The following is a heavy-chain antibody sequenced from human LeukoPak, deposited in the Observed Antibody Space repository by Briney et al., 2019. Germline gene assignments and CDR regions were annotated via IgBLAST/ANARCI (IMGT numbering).Heavy chain of an antibody. D-gene: IGHD3-9*01. Sequence: GGSLRLSCAASGFTVSSNYMSWVRQAPGKGLEWVSSISSSSSYIYYADSVKGRFTISRDNTKKTPYLEMNSLRAEDTAVYFCARVAHFDRGMDVWGQGTTVTVSS. V-gene: IGHV3-21*01. CDR3: ARVAHFDRGMDV. CDR2: ISSSSSYI. CDR1: GFTVSSNY. J-gene: IGHJ6*02.